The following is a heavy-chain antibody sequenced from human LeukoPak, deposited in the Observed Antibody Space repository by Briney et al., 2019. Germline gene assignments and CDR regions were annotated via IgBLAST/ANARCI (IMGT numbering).Heavy chain of an antibody. Sequence: SGGSLRLSCAASGFTFSNYAMSWVRQAPGKGLEWVGRIRNKANHHTTEYAASVKGRFIISRDDSKNSLYLQMNSLKTEDTAVYYCARGSYSGYGVDYWGQGTLVTVSS. CDR2: IRNKANHHTT. J-gene: IGHJ4*02. CDR1: GFTFSNYA. D-gene: IGHD5-12*01. CDR3: ARGSYSGYGVDY. V-gene: IGHV3-72*01.